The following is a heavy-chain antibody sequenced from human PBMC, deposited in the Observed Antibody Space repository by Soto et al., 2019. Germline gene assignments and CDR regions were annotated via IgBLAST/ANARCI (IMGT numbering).Heavy chain of an antibody. D-gene: IGHD3-10*01. V-gene: IGHV5-51*01. Sequence: PGESLKISCKGSGYNFANYWIGWVRQMSGKGLEWMGIIRPSTSDTHYSPTFQGQVTISADKSISTAYLQWSSLKASDTAMYYCAGGGVRGVITRTRDYYGMDVWGQGTTVTVSS. CDR2: IRPSTSDT. J-gene: IGHJ6*02. CDR3: AGGGVRGVITRTRDYYGMDV. CDR1: GYNFANYW.